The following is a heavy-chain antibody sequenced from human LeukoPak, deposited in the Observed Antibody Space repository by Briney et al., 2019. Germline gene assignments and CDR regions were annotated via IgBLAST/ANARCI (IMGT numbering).Heavy chain of an antibody. CDR2: INWDGEAT. CDR3: ARDLSASWYSLGY. D-gene: IGHD6-13*01. CDR1: GLTVGDYG. J-gene: IGHJ4*02. Sequence: GGSLRLSCVASGLTVGDYGMSWVRQAPGKGLEWVCGINWDGEATGCADSLKGRFTISRDNAEKALYLQMYSLRVEDTALYYCARDLSASWYSLGYWGRGTLVTVSS. V-gene: IGHV3-20*04.